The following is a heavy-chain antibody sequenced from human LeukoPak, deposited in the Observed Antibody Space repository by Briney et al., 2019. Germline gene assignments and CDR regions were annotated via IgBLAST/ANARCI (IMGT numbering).Heavy chain of an antibody. CDR2: MNPNSGGT. Sequence: ASVKVSCKASGYNFTGYHLHWVRQAPGQGLEWMGNMNPNSGGTNSAQKFQGRVIMTRDTSISTAYMELNRLRSDDTAVYYCARDQDDSSGYGPDYWGQGTLVTVSS. D-gene: IGHD3-22*01. V-gene: IGHV1-2*02. CDR1: GYNFTGYH. CDR3: ARDQDDSSGYGPDY. J-gene: IGHJ4*02.